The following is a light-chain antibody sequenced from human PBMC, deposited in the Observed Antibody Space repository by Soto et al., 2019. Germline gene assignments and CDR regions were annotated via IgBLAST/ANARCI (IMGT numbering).Light chain of an antibody. Sequence: EIVLTQSPGTLSLSPGERATLSCRASQSVSYSFLAWYQQKPGQAPRLLIYGASSRATGIPARFSGSGSGTEFTLTISSLQSEDFALYYCQQYNNWPPITFGQGTRLEIK. J-gene: IGKJ5*01. CDR3: QQYNNWPPIT. V-gene: IGKV3-15*01. CDR2: GAS. CDR1: QSVSYSF.